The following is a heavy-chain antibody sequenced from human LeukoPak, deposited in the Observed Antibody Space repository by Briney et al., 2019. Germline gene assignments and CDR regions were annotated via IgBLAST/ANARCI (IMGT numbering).Heavy chain of an antibody. V-gene: IGHV4-59*01. Sequence: SETLSLTCTASGGSISSYYWSWIRQPPGKGLEWIGYIYYSGSTNYNPSLKSRVTISVDTSKNQFSLKLSSVTAADTAVYYCARVRYDYVWGSYRFDYWGQGTLVTVSS. CDR3: ARVRYDYVWGSYRFDY. J-gene: IGHJ4*02. CDR2: IYYSGST. CDR1: GGSISSYY. D-gene: IGHD3-16*02.